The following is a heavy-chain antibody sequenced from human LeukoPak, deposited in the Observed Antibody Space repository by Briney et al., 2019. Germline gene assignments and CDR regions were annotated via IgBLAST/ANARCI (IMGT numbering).Heavy chain of an antibody. V-gene: IGHV3-23*01. J-gene: IGHJ4*01. CDR3: AKEQWLVRQGYFDY. CDR2: ISGSGGST. Sequence: GGSLRLSCAASGFTFNVHAMSWVRQAPGKGLEWVSAISGSGGSTYYADSVKGRFTISRDNSKNTLYLQMNSLRAEDTAVYYCAKEQWLVRQGYFDYWGQGTLVTVSS. CDR1: GFTFNVHA. D-gene: IGHD6-19*01.